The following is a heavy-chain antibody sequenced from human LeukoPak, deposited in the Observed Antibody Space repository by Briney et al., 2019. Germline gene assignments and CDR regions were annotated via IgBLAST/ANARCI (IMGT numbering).Heavy chain of an antibody. V-gene: IGHV3-21*01. CDR1: GFTFSSYS. J-gene: IGHJ4*02. Sequence: PGGSLRLSCAASGFTFSSYSMNWVRQAPGKGLEWVPSISSSSSYIYYADSVKGRFAISRGNAKNSLYLQMNSLRAEDTAVYYCARDKSPRAYYGSGNGDYWGQGTLVTVSS. CDR2: ISSSSSYI. CDR3: ARDKSPRAYYGSGNGDY. D-gene: IGHD3-10*01.